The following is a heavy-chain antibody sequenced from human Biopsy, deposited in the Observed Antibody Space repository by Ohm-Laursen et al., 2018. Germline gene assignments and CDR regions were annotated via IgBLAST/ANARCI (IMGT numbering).Heavy chain of an antibody. J-gene: IGHJ6*02. D-gene: IGHD3-16*01. CDR2: LHDRGVT. CDR1: GLTVYNNY. V-gene: IGHV3-53*01. Sequence: SLRLSCSASGLTVYNNYMSWVRQAPGKGLEWVSSLHDRGVTYYADSVKGRFTISGDNSKNTLYLQMNGLRAEDTAVYFCQGGHLPPGQFYGVDAWGQGTTVTVSS. CDR3: QGGHLPPGQFYGVDA.